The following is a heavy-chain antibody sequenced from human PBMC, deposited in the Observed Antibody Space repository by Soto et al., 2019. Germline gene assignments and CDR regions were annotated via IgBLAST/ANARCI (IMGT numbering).Heavy chain of an antibody. J-gene: IGHJ6*02. CDR1: GFIFSSYW. CDR2: LKSDGGST. Sequence: LRLSCAASGFIFSSYWMHWVRQAPGRGLVWVARLKSDGGSTNYADSVKGRFTISRDNSGNTLFLEMYSLRAEGTAVYYCARYIPGVRYYGMDVWGQGTTVTVSS. V-gene: IGHV3-74*01. D-gene: IGHD2-2*01. CDR3: ARYIPGVRYYGMDV.